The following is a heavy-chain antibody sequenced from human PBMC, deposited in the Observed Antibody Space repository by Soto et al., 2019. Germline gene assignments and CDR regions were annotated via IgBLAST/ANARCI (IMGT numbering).Heavy chain of an antibody. D-gene: IGHD3-3*01. V-gene: IGHV3-7*01. J-gene: IGHJ4*02. Sequence: EVQLVESGGGLVQPGGSLRLSCAASGFTFSSYWMSWVRQAPGKGLEWVANIKQDGSEKYYVDSVKGRFTISRDNAKNSLYLQMNSLRAEDTAVYYCARTVYYDFWSGYFSPYYFDYWGQGTLVTVSS. CDR3: ARTVYYDFWSGYFSPYYFDY. CDR1: GFTFSSYW. CDR2: IKQDGSEK.